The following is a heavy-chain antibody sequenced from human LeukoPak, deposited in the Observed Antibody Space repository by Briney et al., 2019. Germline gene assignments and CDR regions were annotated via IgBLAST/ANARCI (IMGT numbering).Heavy chain of an antibody. D-gene: IGHD3-3*01. CDR1: GLTFSNYA. V-gene: IGHV3-23*01. CDR2: ISGSGGNT. CDR3: AAGRSGY. J-gene: IGHJ4*02. Sequence: GGSLRLSCAASGLTFSNYAMNWVRQAPGKGLEWVSAISGSGGNTYYADSVKGRFTIPRDNSKNTLSLQMNSLRAEDTAVYYRAAGRSGYWGQGTLVTVSS.